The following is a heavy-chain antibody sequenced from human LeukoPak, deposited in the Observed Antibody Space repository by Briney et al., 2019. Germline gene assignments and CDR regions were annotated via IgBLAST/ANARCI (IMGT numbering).Heavy chain of an antibody. Sequence: ASVKVSCKASGYIFTSYDINWVRQATGQGLEWMGWMNPNSGNTGYAQKFQGRVTITRNTSISTAYMELSSLRSEDTAVYYCARGRFDLYSGSSLNFDYWGQGTLVTVSS. CDR3: ARGRFDLYSGSSLNFDY. CDR1: GYIFTSYD. CDR2: MNPNSGNT. J-gene: IGHJ4*02. V-gene: IGHV1-8*01. D-gene: IGHD1-26*01.